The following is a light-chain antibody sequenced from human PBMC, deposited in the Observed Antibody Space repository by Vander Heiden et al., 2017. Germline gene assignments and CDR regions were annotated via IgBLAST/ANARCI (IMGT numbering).Light chain of an antibody. CDR3: QQSYSTPIT. J-gene: IGKJ5*01. V-gene: IGKV1-39*01. CDR1: QSISSY. Sequence: DIQKTQSPSSLSASVGDRVTITCRASQSISSYLNWYQQKLGKAPKLLIYAASSLQSGVPSRFSGSGSGTDFTLTISSLQPEDFATYYCQQSYSTPITFGQGTRLDIK. CDR2: AAS.